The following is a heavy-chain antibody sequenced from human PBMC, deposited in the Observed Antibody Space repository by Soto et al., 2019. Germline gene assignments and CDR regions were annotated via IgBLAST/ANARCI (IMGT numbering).Heavy chain of an antibody. CDR3: AKDLWGSWTVDY. V-gene: IGHV1-46*02. J-gene: IGHJ4*02. CDR1: GFTFQNYH. Sequence: QVQLVQSGAEVKEPGASVKVSCKASGFTFQNYHMHWVRQAPGQGLEWMGIIHPSGDTMTYAQNFQGRLAMTRDTSTSTAYMELSSLTSEDTAVYYCAKDLWGSWTVDYWGQGTPITVSS. D-gene: IGHD3-16*01. CDR2: IHPSGDTM.